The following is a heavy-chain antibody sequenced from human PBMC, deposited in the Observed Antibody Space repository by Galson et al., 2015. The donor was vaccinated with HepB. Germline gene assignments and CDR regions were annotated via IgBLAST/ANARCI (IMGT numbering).Heavy chain of an antibody. CDR2: INAGNGNT. CDR3: ARGPIAAAGGFWFDP. D-gene: IGHD6-13*01. J-gene: IGHJ5*02. CDR1: GYTFTSYA. Sequence: SVKVSCKASGYTFTSYAMHWVRQAPGQRLEWMGWINAGNGNTKYSQKFQGGVTITRDTSASTAYMELSSLRSEDTAVYYCARGPIAAAGGFWFDPWGQGTLVTVSS. V-gene: IGHV1-3*01.